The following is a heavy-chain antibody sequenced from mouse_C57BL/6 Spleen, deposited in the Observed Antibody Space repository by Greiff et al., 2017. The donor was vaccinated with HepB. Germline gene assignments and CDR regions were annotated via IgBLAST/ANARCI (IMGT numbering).Heavy chain of an antibody. D-gene: IGHD1-1*01. Sequence: VQLQQSGAELARPGASVKLSCKASGYTFTSYGISWVKQRTGQGLEWIGEIYPRSGNTYYNEKFKGKATLTADKSSSTPYMELRSLTSVDSAVYFCAREVITTVEEYYYAMDYWGQGTSVTVSS. CDR3: AREVITTVEEYYYAMDY. CDR2: IYPRSGNT. V-gene: IGHV1-81*01. CDR1: GYTFTSYG. J-gene: IGHJ4*01.